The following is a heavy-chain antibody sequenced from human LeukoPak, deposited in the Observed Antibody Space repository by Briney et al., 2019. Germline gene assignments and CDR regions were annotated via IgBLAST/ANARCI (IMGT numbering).Heavy chain of an antibody. D-gene: IGHD3-22*01. CDR3: ARPLRYYDSSGYYYFGAFDI. V-gene: IGHV4-34*01. J-gene: IGHJ3*02. CDR1: GGSFSGYY. Sequence: PSETLSLTCAVYGGSFSGYYWSWIRQPPGKGLEWIGEINHSGSTNYNPSLKSRVTISVDTSKNQFSLKLSSVTAADTAVYYCARPLRYYDSSGYYYFGAFDIWGQGTMVTVSS. CDR2: INHSGST.